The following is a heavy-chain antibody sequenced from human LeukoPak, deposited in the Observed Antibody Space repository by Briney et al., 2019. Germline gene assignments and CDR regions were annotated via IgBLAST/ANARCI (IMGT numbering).Heavy chain of an antibody. Sequence: PSETLSLTCAVYGGSFSGYYWSWIRQPPGKGLEWIGEINHSGSTNYNLSLKSRVTISVDTSKNQFSLKLSSVTAADTAVYYCAREYYDILTSQSNWGQGTLVTVSS. V-gene: IGHV4-34*01. D-gene: IGHD3-9*01. CDR2: INHSGST. CDR1: GGSFSGYY. J-gene: IGHJ4*02. CDR3: AREYYDILTSQSN.